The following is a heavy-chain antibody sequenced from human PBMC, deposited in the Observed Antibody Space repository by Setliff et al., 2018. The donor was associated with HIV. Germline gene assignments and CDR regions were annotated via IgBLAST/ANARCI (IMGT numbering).Heavy chain of an antibody. CDR3: AAFFVTPLMTQDF. CDR2: VHHTGYL. J-gene: IGHJ4*02. Sequence: SETLSLTCAVSGASISSDDWWNWVRQPPGKGLEWIGEVHHTGYLNYNPSLKSRVTISRDPSTKQFSLKMTSMTAADTAVYYCAAFFVTPLMTQDFWGQGTLVTVSS. CDR1: GASISSDDW. V-gene: IGHV4-4*02. D-gene: IGHD4-17*01.